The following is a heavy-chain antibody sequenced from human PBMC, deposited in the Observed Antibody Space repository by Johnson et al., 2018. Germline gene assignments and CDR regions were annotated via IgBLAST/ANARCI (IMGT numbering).Heavy chain of an antibody. Sequence: VQLQESGGGLVQPGGSLRLSCAASGFTFSSYAMSWVRQAPGKGLEWVSAISGSGGSTYYADSVKGRFTISRDNSKNTLYLQMNSLRAEDTAVYSCAQYYYDGSGYPDAFDIWGQGTMVTVSS. CDR1: GFTFSSYA. V-gene: IGHV3-23*01. CDR2: ISGSGGST. CDR3: AQYYYDGSGYPDAFDI. J-gene: IGHJ3*02. D-gene: IGHD3-22*01.